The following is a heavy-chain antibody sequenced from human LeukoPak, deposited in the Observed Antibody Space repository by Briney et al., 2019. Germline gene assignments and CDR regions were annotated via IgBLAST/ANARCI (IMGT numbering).Heavy chain of an antibody. CDR1: GFTFSSYG. J-gene: IGHJ4*02. D-gene: IGHD6-19*01. V-gene: IGHV3-33*01. CDR2: IWYDGSNK. Sequence: GGSLRLSCAASGFTFSSYGMHWVRQAPGKGLEWVAVIWYDGSNKYYADSVKGRFTISRDDSRNTLYLQMNSLRAEDTAVYYCARLGSGWSVDYWGQGTLVTVSS. CDR3: ARLGSGWSVDY.